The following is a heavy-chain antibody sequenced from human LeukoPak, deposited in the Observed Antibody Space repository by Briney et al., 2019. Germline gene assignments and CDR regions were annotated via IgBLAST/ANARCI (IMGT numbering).Heavy chain of an antibody. D-gene: IGHD6-6*01. J-gene: IGHJ3*02. CDR3: AGEEYSSSRDAFDI. CDR2: IKQDGSEK. CDR1: GFTFSRYW. Sequence: GGSLRLSCAASGFTFSRYWMSWVRQAPGKGLEWVANIKQDGSEKYYVDSVKGRFTISRDNAKNSLYLQMNSLRAEDTAVYYCAGEEYSSSRDAFDIWGQGTMVTVSS. V-gene: IGHV3-7*01.